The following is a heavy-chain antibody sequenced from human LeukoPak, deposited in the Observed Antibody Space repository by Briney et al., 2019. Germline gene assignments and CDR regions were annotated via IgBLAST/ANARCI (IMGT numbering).Heavy chain of an antibody. CDR2: ISYSGNT. D-gene: IGHD1-1*01. CDR3: AKGAGYNPS. V-gene: IGHV4-59*11. J-gene: IGHJ5*02. Sequence: AETLSLTCTVSGGSMSGLHWSWIRQPPGKGLEWIGYISYSGNTNYNPSLKSRVTISVETSKNQFSLNLNSMTAADTAIYYCAKGAGYNPSWGQGALVPVSS. CDR1: GGSMSGLH.